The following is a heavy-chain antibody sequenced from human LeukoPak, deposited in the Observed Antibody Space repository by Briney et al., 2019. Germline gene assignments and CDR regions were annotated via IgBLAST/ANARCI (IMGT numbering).Heavy chain of an antibody. CDR1: GGTFSSYA. J-gene: IGHJ4*02. Sequence: ASVKVSCKASGGTFSSYAISWVRQAPGQGLEWMGRIIPIFGIANYAQKFQGRVTITADKSTTTAYMDLSSLRSEDTAVYYCARMPYYYDSSGYSTTPYFDYWGQGTLVTVSS. CDR3: ARMPYYYDSSGYSTTPYFDY. CDR2: IIPIFGIA. V-gene: IGHV1-69*04. D-gene: IGHD3-22*01.